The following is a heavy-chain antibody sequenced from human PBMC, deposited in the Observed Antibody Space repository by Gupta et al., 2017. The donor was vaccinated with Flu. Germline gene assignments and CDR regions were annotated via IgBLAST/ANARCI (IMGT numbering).Heavy chain of an antibody. CDR1: RYG. CDR3: VRERGPFDAFDI. V-gene: IGHV3-33*01. Sequence: RYGMHWGRQAPGKGPEWVAVIWADGNNKFYADAVKGRFTMSRDNSRSTLLLQMNSLRAEDTAVYHCVRERGPFDAFDIWGRGSMVTVSS. J-gene: IGHJ3*02. CDR2: IWADGNNK.